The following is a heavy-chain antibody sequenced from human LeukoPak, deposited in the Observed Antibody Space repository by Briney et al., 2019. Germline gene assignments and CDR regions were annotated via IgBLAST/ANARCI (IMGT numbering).Heavy chain of an antibody. D-gene: IGHD3-10*01. CDR2: ISGSGGST. CDR1: GFTFSSYA. V-gene: IGHV3-23*01. CDR3: AKDLNYGSGSTYYFDY. Sequence: GGSLRLSCAASGFTFSSYAMSWVRQAPGKGLEWVSAISGSGGSTYYADSVKGRFTISRDNSKNTLYLQMNSLRAEDTAVYYCAKDLNYGSGSTYYFDYWGQGTLVTVSS. J-gene: IGHJ4*02.